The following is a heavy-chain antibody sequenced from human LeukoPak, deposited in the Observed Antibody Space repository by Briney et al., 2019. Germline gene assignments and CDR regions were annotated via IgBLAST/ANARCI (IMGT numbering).Heavy chain of an antibody. CDR2: IYTSGST. Sequence: SETLSLTCTVSGGSISSGSYYWSWIRQPAGKGLEWIGRIYTSGSTNYNPSLKSRVTISVDTSKNQFSLKLSSVTAADTAVYYRASCIVDTATWFDPWGQGTLVTVSS. D-gene: IGHD5-18*01. V-gene: IGHV4-61*02. CDR3: ASCIVDTATWFDP. J-gene: IGHJ5*02. CDR1: GGSISSGSYY.